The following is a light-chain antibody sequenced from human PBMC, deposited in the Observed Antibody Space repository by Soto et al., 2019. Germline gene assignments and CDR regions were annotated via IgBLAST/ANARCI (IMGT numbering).Light chain of an antibody. CDR2: EVN. V-gene: IGLV2-8*01. J-gene: IGLJ1*01. CDR3: CSYVSSISYV. Sequence: QSVLTQPPSASGSPGQSVAISCTGTSSDVGGYNYVSWYQQHPGKAPKLMIYEVNKRPSGVPDRFSGSKSGNTASLTISGLQAEDEADYYCCSYVSSISYVFGTGTKVTVL. CDR1: SSDVGGYNY.